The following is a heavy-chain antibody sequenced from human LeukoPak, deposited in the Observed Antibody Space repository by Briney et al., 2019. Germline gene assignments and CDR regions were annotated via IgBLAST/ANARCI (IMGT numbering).Heavy chain of an antibody. CDR1: GGTFSSYA. J-gene: IGHJ4*02. V-gene: IGHV1-69*05. Sequence: ASVKVSCKASGGTFSSYAISWVRQAPGQGLEWMGRIIPIFGTANYAQKFQGRVAITTDESTSTAYMELSSLRSEDTAVYYCAREGSSSSSGMSWGQGTLVTVSS. D-gene: IGHD6-6*01. CDR2: IIPIFGTA. CDR3: AREGSSSSSGMS.